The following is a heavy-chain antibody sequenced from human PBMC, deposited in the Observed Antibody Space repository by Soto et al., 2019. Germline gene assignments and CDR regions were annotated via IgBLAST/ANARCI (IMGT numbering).Heavy chain of an antibody. CDR1: GFTFSSYS. CDR2: ISSSSSYI. V-gene: IGHV3-21*01. Sequence: EVQLVESGGGLVKPGGTLRLSCAASGFTFSSYSMNWVRQAPGKGLEWVSSISSSSSYIYYADSVKGRFTISRDNAKNSLYLQMNSLRAEDTDVYYCANGRDGYMVYWGKGTLVTAS. J-gene: IGHJ4*02. D-gene: IGHD5-12*01. CDR3: ANGRDGYMVY.